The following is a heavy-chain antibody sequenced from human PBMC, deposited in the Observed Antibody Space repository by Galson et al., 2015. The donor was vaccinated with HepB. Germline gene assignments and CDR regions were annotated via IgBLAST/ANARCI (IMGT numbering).Heavy chain of an antibody. Sequence: SVKVSCKASGYTFTNYSITWVRQAPRQGREWMGWTSTYNGHTNLTQKFQDRVTMTTHTSTTTAYMQLRSLTSDDTAVYYCARAVAGLKLDYWGQGTLVSVSS. D-gene: IGHD6-19*01. J-gene: IGHJ4*02. CDR3: ARAVAGLKLDY. CDR1: GYTFTNYS. CDR2: TSTYNGHT. V-gene: IGHV1-18*04.